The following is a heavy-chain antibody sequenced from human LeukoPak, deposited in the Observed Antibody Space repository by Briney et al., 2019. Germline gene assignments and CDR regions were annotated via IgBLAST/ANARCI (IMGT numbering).Heavy chain of an antibody. D-gene: IGHD2-2*02. Sequence: ASVKVSCKASGYTFTSYGISWVRQAPGQGLEWMGWISAYNGNTNYAQKLQGRVIMTTDTSTSTAYMELRSLRSDDTAVYYCARDLRGYCSSTSCYTGPYSFDYWGQGTLVTVSS. V-gene: IGHV1-18*01. CDR2: ISAYNGNT. CDR3: ARDLRGYCSSTSCYTGPYSFDY. J-gene: IGHJ4*02. CDR1: GYTFTSYG.